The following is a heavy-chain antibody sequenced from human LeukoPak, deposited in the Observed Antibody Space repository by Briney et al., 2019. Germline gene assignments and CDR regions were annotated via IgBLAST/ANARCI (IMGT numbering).Heavy chain of an antibody. CDR2: ISWNSGSI. CDR1: GFTFDDYA. CDR3: AKGVIVGATSGVVDY. V-gene: IGHV3-9*01. D-gene: IGHD1-26*01. Sequence: PGGSLRLSCAASGFTFDDYAMHWVRQAPGKGLEWVSGISWNSGSIGYADSVKGRFTISRDNSKNTLYLQMNSLRAEDTAVYYCAKGVIVGATSGVVDYWGQGTLVTVSS. J-gene: IGHJ4*02.